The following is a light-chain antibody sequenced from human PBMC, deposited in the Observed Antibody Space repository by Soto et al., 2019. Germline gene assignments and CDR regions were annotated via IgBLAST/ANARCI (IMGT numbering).Light chain of an antibody. J-gene: IGKJ5*01. Sequence: EIVLTQSPATLSLSPGERATLSCRASRSVSSYLAWYQQKPDQAPRLLIYDASNRATGIPARFSGSGSGTDFTLTISSLEPEDFAVYYCQQNLAPHPITFGQGTRLDIK. CDR3: QQNLAPHPIT. V-gene: IGKV3-11*01. CDR1: RSVSSY. CDR2: DAS.